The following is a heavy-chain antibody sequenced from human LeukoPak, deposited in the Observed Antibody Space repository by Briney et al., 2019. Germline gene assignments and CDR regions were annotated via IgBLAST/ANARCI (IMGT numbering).Heavy chain of an antibody. D-gene: IGHD2-2*01. Sequence: SGTLSLTCAVSGGSISSSNWWSWVRLPPGKGLEWIGEIYHSGSTNYNPSLKSRVTISVDKSKNQFSLKLSSVTAADTAVYYCARPIVVPAAHSYYYSGMDVWAKGPRSPSPQ. CDR2: IYHSGST. V-gene: IGHV4-4*02. CDR1: GGSISSSNW. CDR3: ARPIVVPAAHSYYYSGMDV. J-gene: IGHJ6*04.